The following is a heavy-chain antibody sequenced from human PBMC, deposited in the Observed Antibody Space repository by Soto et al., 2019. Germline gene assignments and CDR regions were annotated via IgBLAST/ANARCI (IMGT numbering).Heavy chain of an antibody. CDR1: GGSISSYY. CDR3: ARVIGYCYGNWFDP. D-gene: IGHD5-18*01. J-gene: IGHJ5*02. CDR2: IYYSGST. Sequence: QVQLQESGPGLVKPSETLSLTCTVSGGSISSYYWSWIRQPPGKGLEWIGYIYYSGSTNYNPSLRSRVTISVDTSKNQFSLKLSSVTAADTAVYYCARVIGYCYGNWFDPWGQGTLVTVSS. V-gene: IGHV4-59*01.